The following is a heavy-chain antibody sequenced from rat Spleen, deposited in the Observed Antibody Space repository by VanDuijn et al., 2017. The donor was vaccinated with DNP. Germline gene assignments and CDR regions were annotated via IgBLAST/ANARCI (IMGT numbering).Heavy chain of an antibody. D-gene: IGHD4-3*01. V-gene: IGHV5-22*01. CDR2: IGSDGYAP. J-gene: IGHJ2*01. Sequence: EVQLVESGGGLVQPGRSLNLSCTASGFTFSDYYMAWVRQAPTRGLEWVAYIGSDGYAPYYGVSVKGRFTISRDTAKSTLYLQMNSLRSEDMATYYCVRWNSGHFDYWGQGVMVTVSS. CDR1: GFTFSDYY. CDR3: VRWNSGHFDY.